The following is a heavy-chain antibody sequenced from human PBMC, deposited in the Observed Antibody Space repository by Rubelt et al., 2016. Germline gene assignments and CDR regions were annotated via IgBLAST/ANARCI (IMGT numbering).Heavy chain of an antibody. D-gene: IGHD5-24*01. V-gene: IGHV4-38-2*02. CDR1: GYSISSGYY. J-gene: IGHJ4*02. CDR3: ARGRMRWLHRDFDY. Sequence: QVQLQESGPGLVKPSETLSLTCTVSGYSISSGYYWSWIRQPPGKGLEWIGEINHNGSTNYNPSPKGRVTSSVDTSRTPFSRKLGAVTAAETAVYYCARGRMRWLHRDFDYWGQGTLVTVSS. CDR2: INHNGST.